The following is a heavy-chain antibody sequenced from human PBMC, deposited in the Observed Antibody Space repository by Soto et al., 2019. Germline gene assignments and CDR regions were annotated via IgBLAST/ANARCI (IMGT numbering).Heavy chain of an antibody. CDR1: GYSFTRYW. V-gene: IGHV5-10-1*01. CDR2: IDPSDSYT. CDR3: ASYSSSQGNYYGMDV. J-gene: IGHJ6*02. D-gene: IGHD6-6*01. Sequence: LGESLKISCKGSGYSFTRYWISWVRQMPGKGLEWMGRIDPSDSYTNYSPSFQGHVTISADKSISTAYLQWSSLKASDTAMYYCASYSSSQGNYYGMDVWGQGTTVTVSS.